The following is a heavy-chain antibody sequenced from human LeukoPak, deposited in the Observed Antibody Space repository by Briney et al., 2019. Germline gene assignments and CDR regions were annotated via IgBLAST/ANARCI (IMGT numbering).Heavy chain of an antibody. CDR3: ARGRNYYDSSRYYYEGDAFDI. D-gene: IGHD3-22*01. V-gene: IGHV1-46*01. Sequence: GASVKVSCKASGYIFTSYYMYWVRQAPGQGLEWMGIINPSGGSIRYAQKFQGRVTMTRDTSTSTVYMELSSLRSEDTAMYYCARGRNYYDSSRYYYEGDAFDIWGQGTMVTVSS. J-gene: IGHJ3*02. CDR1: GYIFTSYY. CDR2: INPSGGSI.